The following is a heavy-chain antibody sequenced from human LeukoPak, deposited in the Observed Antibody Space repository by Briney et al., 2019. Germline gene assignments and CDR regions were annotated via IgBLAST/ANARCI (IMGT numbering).Heavy chain of an antibody. CDR3: AKSTVVIPFDY. CDR2: ISYDGSNK. V-gene: IGHV3-30*18. CDR1: GFTFSSYA. Sequence: GGSLGLSCAASGFTFSSYAMHWVRQAPGKGLEWVAVISYDGSNKYYADSVKGRFTISRDNSKNTLYLQMNSLRAEDTAVYYCAKSTVVIPFDYWGQGTLVTVSS. J-gene: IGHJ4*02. D-gene: IGHD3-22*01.